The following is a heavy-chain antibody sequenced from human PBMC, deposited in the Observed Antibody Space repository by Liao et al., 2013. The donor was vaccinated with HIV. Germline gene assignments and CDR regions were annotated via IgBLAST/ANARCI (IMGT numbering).Heavy chain of an antibody. D-gene: IGHD3-3*01. CDR3: ARGDNGFWSGSHYYFYYMDV. V-gene: IGHV4-30-2*05. Sequence: QLQLQESGAGLVKPSQTLSLTCAVSGGAISSGGYSWNWIRQPPGKGPEWIGHIYYSGSADYNPSLKSRVSISLDTSKNQFSLKLSSVTAADTAVYYCARGDNGFWSGSHYYFYYMDVWGKGTTVTVSS. J-gene: IGHJ6*03. CDR1: GGAISSGGYS. CDR2: IYYSGSA.